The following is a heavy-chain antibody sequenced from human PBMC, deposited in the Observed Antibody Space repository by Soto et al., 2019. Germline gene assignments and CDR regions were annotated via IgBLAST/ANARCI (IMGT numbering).Heavy chain of an antibody. V-gene: IGHV6-1*01. CDR1: GDSVSSNSAA. Sequence: PSQTLSLTCAISGDSVSSNSAAWNWIRQSPSRGLEWLGRTYYRSKWYNDYAVSVKSRITINPDTSKNQFSLQLNSVTPEDTAVYYCARGADLQWLVGNYYYYGMDVWGQGTTVTAP. D-gene: IGHD6-19*01. J-gene: IGHJ6*02. CDR2: TYYRSKWYN. CDR3: ARGADLQWLVGNYYYYGMDV.